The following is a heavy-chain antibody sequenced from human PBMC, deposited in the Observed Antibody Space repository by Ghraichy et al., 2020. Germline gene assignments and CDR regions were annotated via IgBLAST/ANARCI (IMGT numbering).Heavy chain of an antibody. D-gene: IGHD3-10*01. Sequence: SETLSLTCVVYGGSFSGYYWSWIRQPPGKGLEWIGEINHSGTTKYNPSLTSRVTISVDTSKNQFSLKLNSMTAADTAVYFCAREGRVVQAIIITAYDHWGQGTLVTVSS. CDR3: AREGRVVQAIIITAYDH. CDR2: INHSGTT. V-gene: IGHV4-34*01. J-gene: IGHJ4*02. CDR1: GGSFSGYY.